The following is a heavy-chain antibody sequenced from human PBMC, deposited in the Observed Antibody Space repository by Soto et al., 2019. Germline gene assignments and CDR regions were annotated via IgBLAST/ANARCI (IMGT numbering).Heavy chain of an antibody. J-gene: IGHJ4*02. CDR3: VRYCSTTLCNGVATRPFVY. Sequence: GGSLRLSCAASRFTFSTYEMNWVRQAPGKGLEWVSYISTSGSTVYYADSVKGRFTISRDNTRNSLYLQMNSLRDEDTALYYCVRYCSTTLCNGVATRPFVYWGQGTLVTVSS. CDR2: ISTSGSTV. V-gene: IGHV3-48*03. CDR1: RFTFSTYE. D-gene: IGHD2-2*01.